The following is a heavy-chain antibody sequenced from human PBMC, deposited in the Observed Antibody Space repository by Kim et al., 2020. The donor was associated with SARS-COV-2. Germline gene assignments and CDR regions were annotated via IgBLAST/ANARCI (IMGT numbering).Heavy chain of an antibody. CDR1: GFSLSTSGVG. Sequence: SGPTLVKPTQTLTLTCTFSGFSLSTSGVGVGWIRQPPGKALEWLALIYWDDDKRYSPSLKSRLTITKDTSKNQVVLTMTNMDPVDTATYYCAHRIGSPWPTPDFDNWGQGTLVTVSS. D-gene: IGHD1-26*01. J-gene: IGHJ4*02. CDR3: AHRIGSPWPTPDFDN. CDR2: IYWDDDK. V-gene: IGHV2-5*02.